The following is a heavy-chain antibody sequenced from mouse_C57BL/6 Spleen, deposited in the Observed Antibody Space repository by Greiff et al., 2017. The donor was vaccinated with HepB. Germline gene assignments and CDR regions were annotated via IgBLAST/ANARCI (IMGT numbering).Heavy chain of an antibody. CDR1: GFTFSSYP. CDR2: ISDGGSYT. J-gene: IGHJ2*01. Sequence: EVQWVESGGGLVKPGGSLKLSCAASGFTFSSYPMSWVRQTPEKRLEWVATISDGGSYTYYPDNVKGRFTISRDNAKNNLYLQMSHLKSEDTAMYYCAKEGYSNYFDYWGQGTTLTVSS. D-gene: IGHD2-5*01. CDR3: AKEGYSNYFDY. V-gene: IGHV5-4*01.